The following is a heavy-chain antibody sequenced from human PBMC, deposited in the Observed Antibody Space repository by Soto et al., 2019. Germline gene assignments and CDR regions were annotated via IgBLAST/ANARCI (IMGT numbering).Heavy chain of an antibody. Sequence: SETLSLTCAVYGGSFSDDASSSDWYWNWIRQSPGKGLEWIGEIDRSGRTKYNPSLKSRVSISVDTSKNQFSLKLSSVTAADTGVYYCAIWGRGVLIQNWVDPWGKGTMVT. CDR3: AIWGRGVLIQNWVDP. V-gene: IGHV4-34*01. D-gene: IGHD3-10*01. CDR2: IDRSGRT. J-gene: IGHJ5*02. CDR1: GGSFSDDASSSDWY.